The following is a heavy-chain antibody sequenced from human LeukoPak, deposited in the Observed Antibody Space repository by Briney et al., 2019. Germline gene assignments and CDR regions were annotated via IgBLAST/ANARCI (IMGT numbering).Heavy chain of an antibody. CDR1: GVSISSSNSY. D-gene: IGHD3/OR15-3a*01. V-gene: IGHV4-39*01. Sequence: SETLSLTCTVSGVSISSSNSYWGWIRQPPGTGLEWIGSIYYSGNTYYNASLKSQVTISIDTSKNQFSLRLTSVTAADTAVYYCARQTGSGLFILPGGQGTLVTVSS. CDR3: ARQTGSGLFILP. J-gene: IGHJ4*02. CDR2: IYYSGNT.